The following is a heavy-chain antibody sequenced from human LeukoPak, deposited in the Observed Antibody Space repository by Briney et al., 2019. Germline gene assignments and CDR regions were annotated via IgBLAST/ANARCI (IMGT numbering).Heavy chain of an antibody. V-gene: IGHV3-30-3*01. J-gene: IGHJ4*02. Sequence: GRSLRLSCAASGFTFRNYAMHWVRQAPGKGLEWVAVILYDGSNKYYADSVKGRFTISRDNSKNTLYLQMNSLRPEDTAAFYCAREFNSGNYYDYWGQGTLVTVSS. D-gene: IGHD1-26*01. CDR1: GFTFRNYA. CDR2: ILYDGSNK. CDR3: AREFNSGNYYDY.